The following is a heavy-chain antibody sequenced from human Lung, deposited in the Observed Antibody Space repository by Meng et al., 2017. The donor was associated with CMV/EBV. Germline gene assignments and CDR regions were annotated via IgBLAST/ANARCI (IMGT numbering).Heavy chain of an antibody. V-gene: IGHV3-21*01. Sequence: GEXXKISCAASGFTFSSYSMNWVRQAPGKGLEWVSSISSSSSYIYYADSVKGRFTISRDNAKNSLYLQMNSLRAEDTAVYYCARAPYCSSTSCYKRGGYYFDYXGQGXLVTVSS. CDR2: ISSSSSYI. D-gene: IGHD2-2*02. CDR3: ARAPYCSSTSCYKRGGYYFDY. CDR1: GFTFSSYS. J-gene: IGHJ4*02.